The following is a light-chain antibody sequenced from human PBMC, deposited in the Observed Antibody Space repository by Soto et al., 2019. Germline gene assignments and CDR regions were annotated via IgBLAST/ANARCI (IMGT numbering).Light chain of an antibody. CDR1: QSISNW. CDR3: QQYNSYS. Sequence: DIQMTQSPSKLRCSLGGSFTITCRASQSISNWLAWYQQKPGTAPKLLIYHASTLESGVPSRFSGSGSGTKFALSISSLKPDDFATYYCQQYNSYSFGQGTKVDIK. V-gene: IGKV1-5*01. CDR2: HAS. J-gene: IGKJ1*01.